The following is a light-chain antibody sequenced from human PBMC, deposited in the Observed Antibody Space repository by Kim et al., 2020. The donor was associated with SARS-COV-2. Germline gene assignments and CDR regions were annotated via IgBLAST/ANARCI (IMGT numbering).Light chain of an antibody. CDR1: QSVTIN. J-gene: IGKJ1*01. V-gene: IGKV3-15*01. CDR3: QQYDNWAPWT. CDR2: GAS. Sequence: SPGETVTLACRASQSVTINVAWYQQKPGQAPRLLLYGASTRATGIPARFSGSGSGAEFTLTISSLQSEDSAVYYCQQYDNWAPWTFGQGTKVDIK.